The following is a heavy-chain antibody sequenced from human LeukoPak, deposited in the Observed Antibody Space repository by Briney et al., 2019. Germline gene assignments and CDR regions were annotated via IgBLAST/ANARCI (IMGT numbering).Heavy chain of an antibody. Sequence: ASVKVSCKASGYTFTSYGISWVRQAPGQGLEWMGWISAYNGNTNYAQKLQGRVTMTTDTSTSTAYVELRSLRSDDTAVYYCARDPGVDSSGWDPNFDYWGQGTLVTVSS. CDR2: ISAYNGNT. V-gene: IGHV1-18*01. D-gene: IGHD6-19*01. CDR1: GYTFTSYG. J-gene: IGHJ4*02. CDR3: ARDPGVDSSGWDPNFDY.